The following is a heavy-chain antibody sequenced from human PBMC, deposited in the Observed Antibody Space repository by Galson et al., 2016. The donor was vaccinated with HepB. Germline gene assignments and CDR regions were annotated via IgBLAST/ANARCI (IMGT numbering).Heavy chain of an antibody. J-gene: IGHJ4*02. CDR3: VRNSAAGGH. CDR1: GFTFNTYG. V-gene: IGHV3-7*01. CDR2: IKHDGSQK. Sequence: SLRLSCGASGFTFNTYGMHWVRQAPGKGLECVANIKHDGSQKTYVDAVQGRFTISRDNAKNSLFLQLNSLRPEDTAVYFCVRNSAAGGHWGQGTLVTVSS. D-gene: IGHD2-8*02.